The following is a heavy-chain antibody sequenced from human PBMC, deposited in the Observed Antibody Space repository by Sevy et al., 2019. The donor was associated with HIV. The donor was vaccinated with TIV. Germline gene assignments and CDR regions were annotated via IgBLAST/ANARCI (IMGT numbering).Heavy chain of an antibody. J-gene: IGHJ5*02. CDR2: LDPGHGEI. Sequence: ASVKVSCKVFGYSLSKLSMHWVRQAPGKGLEWMGSLDPGHGEITYAQRLQGRVTMTEDTSTDTAYMELSSQTSEDTATYYCATVGLGYYSGASYYQGDWFDPWGQGTLVTVSS. D-gene: IGHD2-15*01. CDR3: ATVGLGYYSGASYYQGDWFDP. V-gene: IGHV1-24*01. CDR1: GYSLSKLS.